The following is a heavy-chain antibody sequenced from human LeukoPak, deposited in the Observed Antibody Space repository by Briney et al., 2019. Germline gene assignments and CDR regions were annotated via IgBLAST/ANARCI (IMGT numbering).Heavy chain of an antibody. J-gene: IGHJ4*02. CDR3: AAQNPVITMTIV. D-gene: IGHD3-22*01. Sequence: ASVKVSCKASGGTFSDYAIIWVRQAPGQGLEWMGGIIPIFGSTNYAQKFQARVTITTDESTSTGYMELSSLTSEDTAVYYCAAQNPVITMTIVWGQGTLVTVS. V-gene: IGHV1-69*05. CDR2: IIPIFGST. CDR1: GGTFSDYA.